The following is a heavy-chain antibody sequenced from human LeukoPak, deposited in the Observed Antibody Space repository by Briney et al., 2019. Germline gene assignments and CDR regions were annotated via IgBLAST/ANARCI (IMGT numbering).Heavy chain of an antibody. D-gene: IGHD3-16*01. CDR2: IYTSGST. V-gene: IGHV4-4*07. Sequence: SETLSLTCTVSGGSISSYYWSWLRQPAGKGLEWIGRIYTSGSTNYNPSLKSRVTMSVDTSKNQFSLKLSSVTAADTAVYYCARDEVRGGAFDIWGQGTMVTVSS. CDR1: GGSISSYY. J-gene: IGHJ3*02. CDR3: ARDEVRGGAFDI.